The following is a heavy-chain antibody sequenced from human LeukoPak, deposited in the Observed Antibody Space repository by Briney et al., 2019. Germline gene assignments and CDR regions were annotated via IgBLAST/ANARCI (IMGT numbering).Heavy chain of an antibody. CDR1: GFSLSTFA. Sequence: GGSLRLSCVASGFSLSTFAMSWVRQSPEKGLEWVSAIGASDGYTYHADSVKGRFTMSRDISRNTVYLQMNSLRVEDTAVYYCARQSYAKFDPWGQGTLVTVSS. D-gene: IGHD3-16*01. V-gene: IGHV3-23*01. CDR3: ARQSYAKFDP. J-gene: IGHJ5*02. CDR2: IGASDGYT.